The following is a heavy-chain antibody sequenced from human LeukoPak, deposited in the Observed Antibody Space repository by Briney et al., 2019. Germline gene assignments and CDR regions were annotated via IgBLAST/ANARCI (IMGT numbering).Heavy chain of an antibody. CDR3: ARGWDWLDAFDI. J-gene: IGHJ3*02. CDR2: IIPIFGTA. D-gene: IGHD3/OR15-3a*01. Sequence: SVKVSCKASGGTFSSYGFSWVRQAPGQGLEWVGGIIPIFGTANYAQKFQGRVTITADKSTSTAYMELSSLRSEDTAVYYCARGWDWLDAFDIWGQGTMVTVSS. CDR1: GGTFSSYG. V-gene: IGHV1-69*06.